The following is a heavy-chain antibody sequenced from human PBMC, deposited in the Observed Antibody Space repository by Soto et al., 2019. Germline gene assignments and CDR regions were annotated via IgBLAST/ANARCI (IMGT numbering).Heavy chain of an antibody. CDR1: GGSVSSGSYY. CDR2: IYYSGST. D-gene: IGHD5-12*01. CDR3: AKVATIENYFDY. Sequence: KSSETLSLTCTVSGGSVSSGSYYWSWIRQPPGKGLEWIGYIYYSGSTNYNPSLKSRVTISVDTSKNQFSLKLSSVTAADTAVYYCAKVATIENYFDYWGQGTLVTVSS. J-gene: IGHJ4*02. V-gene: IGHV4-61*01.